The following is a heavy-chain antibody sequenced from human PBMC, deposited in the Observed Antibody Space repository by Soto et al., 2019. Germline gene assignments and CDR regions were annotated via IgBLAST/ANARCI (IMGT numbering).Heavy chain of an antibody. J-gene: IGHJ4*02. CDR2: ISYDGSNK. CDR1: GFTFSSYA. Sequence: GGSLRLSCAASGFTFSSYAMHWVRQAPGKGLEWVAVISYDGSNKYYADSVKGRFTISRDNSKNTLYLQMNSLRAEDTAVYYCARVQAAVAFDYWGQGTLVTVSS. CDR3: ARVQAAVAFDY. D-gene: IGHD6-19*01. V-gene: IGHV3-30-3*01.